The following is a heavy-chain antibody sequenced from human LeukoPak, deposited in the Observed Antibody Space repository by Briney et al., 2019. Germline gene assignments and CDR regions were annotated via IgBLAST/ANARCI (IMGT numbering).Heavy chain of an antibody. D-gene: IGHD6-13*01. Sequence: GGSLRLSCATSGFTFSDYAMSWVRQAPGKGLEWVAVISYDGSNKYYADSVKGRFTISRDNSKNTLYLQMNSLRAEDTAVYYCARSLQQLDYYFDYWGQGTLVTVSS. CDR1: GFTFSDYA. CDR2: ISYDGSNK. CDR3: ARSLQQLDYYFDY. V-gene: IGHV3-30-3*01. J-gene: IGHJ4*02.